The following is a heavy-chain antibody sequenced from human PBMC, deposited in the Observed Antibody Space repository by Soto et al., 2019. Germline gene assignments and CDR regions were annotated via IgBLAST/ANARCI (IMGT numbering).Heavy chain of an antibody. V-gene: IGHV3-23*01. CDR3: ARDDAPTAPSTFDY. CDR1: GFTFSSFA. CDR2: ISGSGRST. Sequence: GGSLRLSCAASGFTFSSFAMSWVRQAPEKGLEWVTGISGSGRSTFYADSVKGRFTISRDNSKNTLYLQMNSLRAEDTAVYYSARDDAPTAPSTFDYWGQGA. J-gene: IGHJ4*02. D-gene: IGHD2-21*02.